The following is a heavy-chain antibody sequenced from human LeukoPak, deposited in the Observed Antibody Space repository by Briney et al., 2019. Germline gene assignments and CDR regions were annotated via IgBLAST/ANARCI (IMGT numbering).Heavy chain of an antibody. CDR3: AREFEGQEAGAYGSGSYDVFDI. Sequence: GGSLRLSCAASGFTFSNYAMSWVRQAPGKGLEWVSSISGSGGSTYYADSVKGRFSISRDNAKNTLYLQMNTLRAEDTAVYYCAREFEGQEAGAYGSGSYDVFDIWGQGTMVTVSS. J-gene: IGHJ3*02. D-gene: IGHD3-10*01. CDR1: GFTFSNYA. V-gene: IGHV3-23*01. CDR2: ISGSGGST.